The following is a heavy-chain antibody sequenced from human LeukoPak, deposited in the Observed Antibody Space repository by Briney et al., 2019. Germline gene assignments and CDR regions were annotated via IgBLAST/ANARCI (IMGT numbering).Heavy chain of an antibody. J-gene: IGHJ6*03. CDR1: GYTFTRYD. D-gene: IGHD2-2*01. Sequence: ASVKVSCKASGYTFTRYDINWVRQVPGQGLEWMGWMSPDSGNTGYAQKFQGRVTITRNTSISTVHMELSSLTSEDTAVYYCARNGGYCLSTRCYYYYYYMDVWGKGTTVTVSS. CDR3: ARNGGYCLSTRCYYYYYYMDV. CDR2: MSPDSGNT. V-gene: IGHV1-8*03.